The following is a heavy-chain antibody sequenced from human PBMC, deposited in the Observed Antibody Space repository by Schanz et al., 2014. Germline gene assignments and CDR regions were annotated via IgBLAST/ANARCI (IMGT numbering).Heavy chain of an antibody. CDR2: IYSGIGA. D-gene: IGHD1-1*01. J-gene: IGHJ4*02. Sequence: EVQLLESGGGLVQPGGSLRLSCAASGFTFSSYAMSWVRQAPGKGLEWVSVIYSGIGAYYADSVKGRFTISRDNAKNSLYLQMNSLRAGDTAVYYCARGTDWNLHYWGQGALVTDSS. CDR1: GFTFSSYA. CDR3: ARGTDWNLHY. V-gene: IGHV3-23*03.